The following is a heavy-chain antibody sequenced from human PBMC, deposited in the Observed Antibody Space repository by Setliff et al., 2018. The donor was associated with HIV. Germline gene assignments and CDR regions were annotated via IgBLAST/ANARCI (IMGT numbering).Heavy chain of an antibody. D-gene: IGHD3-3*01. J-gene: IGHJ6*02. CDR2: ISGSGQTI. CDR1: GFSINDYD. V-gene: IGHV3-11*04. Sequence: PGGSLRLSCVASGFSINDYDMNWVRQAPGKGLEWVSHISGSGQTIYYADSVRGRITISRDNSKNSLYLQMNSLRVEDTAVYYCARDYLYYNLYNGSPVYGMDVWGQGTTVTVSS. CDR3: ARDYLYYNLYNGSPVYGMDV.